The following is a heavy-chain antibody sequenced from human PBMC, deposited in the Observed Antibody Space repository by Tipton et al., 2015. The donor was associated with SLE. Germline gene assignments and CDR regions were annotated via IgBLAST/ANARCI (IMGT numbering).Heavy chain of an antibody. CDR1: DGSISSYY. Sequence: LRLSCTVSDGSISSYYWSWIRQPPGKGLEWIGYIYTSESTNYNPSLKSRVTISVDTSKNQFSLKLGSVTAADTAVYYCARDRRLIAAPSFWWYFDLWGRGTLVTVSS. J-gene: IGHJ2*01. V-gene: IGHV4-4*08. D-gene: IGHD6-13*01. CDR3: ARDRRLIAAPSFWWYFDL. CDR2: IYTSEST.